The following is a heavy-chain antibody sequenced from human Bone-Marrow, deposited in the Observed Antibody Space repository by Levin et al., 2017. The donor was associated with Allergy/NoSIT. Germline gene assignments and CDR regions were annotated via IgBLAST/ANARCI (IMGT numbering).Heavy chain of an antibody. CDR1: GYSFTYYF. Sequence: GESLKISCKASGYSFTYYFIGWLRQTPGKGLEWLGIIYPADSDVRYSPSFQGQVIISADKSIATDYLQWKSLKVSDTAFYFCASSDNSPEAFDIWGQGTMVTVSS. CDR2: IYPADSDV. CDR3: ASSDNSPEAFDI. J-gene: IGHJ3*02. V-gene: IGHV5-51*01. D-gene: IGHD1-14*01.